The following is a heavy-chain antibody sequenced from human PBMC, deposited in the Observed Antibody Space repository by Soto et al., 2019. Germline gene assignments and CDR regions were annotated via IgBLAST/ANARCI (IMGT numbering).Heavy chain of an antibody. CDR2: ISPYNGNK. Sequence: QVQLVQSGDEVKKPGASVNVSCKASGYDFINFGIAWVRQDPGQGLEWMGWISPYNGNKRFSQKVQGRVSMTTDTSTSTAYMELRSLKSDDTDMYYCARGMTTVTTAWFGHWGQGNPVTDSS. D-gene: IGHD4-17*01. V-gene: IGHV1-18*01. CDR1: GYDFINFG. CDR3: ARGMTTVTTAWFGH. J-gene: IGHJ5*02.